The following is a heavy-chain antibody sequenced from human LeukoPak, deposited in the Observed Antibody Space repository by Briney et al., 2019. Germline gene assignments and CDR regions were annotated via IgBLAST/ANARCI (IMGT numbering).Heavy chain of an antibody. Sequence: GASVKVSCKASGDIFNSYSVSWVRQAPGQGLEWMGGIIPMFGSANYAQSFQGRVTITTDQSTSIVYMELSSLSSKDTAVYYCARVGRSRGSLPNSYYYMDVWGKGTTVTVSS. V-gene: IGHV1-69*05. CDR3: ARVGRSRGSLPNSYYYMDV. CDR1: GDIFNSYS. J-gene: IGHJ6*03. D-gene: IGHD1-26*01. CDR2: IIPMFGSA.